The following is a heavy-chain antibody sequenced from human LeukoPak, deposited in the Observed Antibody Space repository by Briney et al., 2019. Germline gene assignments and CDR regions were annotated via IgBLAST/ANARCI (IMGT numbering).Heavy chain of an antibody. V-gene: IGHV1-24*01. CDR1: GYTLTELS. CDR3: ARAGETIFGAPNWFDP. D-gene: IGHD3-3*01. CDR2: FDPEDGET. J-gene: IGHJ5*02. Sequence: ASVKVSCKVSGYTLTELSMHWVRQAPGKGLEWMGGFDPEDGETIYAQKFQGRVTMTEDTSTDTAYMELRSPRSDDTAVYYCARAGETIFGAPNWFDPWGQGTLVTVSS.